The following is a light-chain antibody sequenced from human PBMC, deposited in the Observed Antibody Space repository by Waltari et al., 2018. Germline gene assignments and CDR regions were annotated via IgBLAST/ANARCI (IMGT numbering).Light chain of an antibody. J-gene: IGKJ4*01. CDR3: QQYYSTPLT. V-gene: IGKV4-1*01. CDR1: QSVLYSSNNKNY. Sequence: DIVMTQSPDSLPVSLGERATNNCKSSQSVLYSSNNKNYLAWYQQKPGQPPKLLIYWASTRESGVPDRFSGSGSGTDFTLTISSLQAEDVAVYYCQQYYSTPLTFGGGTKVEIK. CDR2: WAS.